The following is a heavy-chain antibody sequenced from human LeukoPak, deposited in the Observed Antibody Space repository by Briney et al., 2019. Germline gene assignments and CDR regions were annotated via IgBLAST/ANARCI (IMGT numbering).Heavy chain of an antibody. Sequence: PGGSLRLSCAASGFTVSSNYMSWVRQAPGKGLEWVSVIYSGGGTYYADSVKGRFTISRDNSKNTLYLQMNSLRAEDTAVYYCARVQWLSFDYWGQGTLSPSPQ. V-gene: IGHV3-53*01. CDR3: ARVQWLSFDY. CDR2: IYSGGGT. J-gene: IGHJ4*02. CDR1: GFTVSSNY. D-gene: IGHD3-22*01.